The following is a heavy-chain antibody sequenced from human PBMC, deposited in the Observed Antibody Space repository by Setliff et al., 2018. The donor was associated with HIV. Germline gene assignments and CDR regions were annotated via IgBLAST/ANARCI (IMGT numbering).Heavy chain of an antibody. V-gene: IGHV1-69*13. CDR3: ARASAFRDGWYLTHGAFDI. D-gene: IGHD6-19*01. CDR2: IIPIFGTA. J-gene: IGHJ3*02. CDR1: GGTFSSYA. Sequence: SVQVSCKASGGTFSSYAISWVRQAPGQGLEWMGGIIPIFGTANYAQKFQGRVTITADESTSTAYMELSSLRSEDTAVYYCARASAFRDGWYLTHGAFDIWGQGTMVTVSS.